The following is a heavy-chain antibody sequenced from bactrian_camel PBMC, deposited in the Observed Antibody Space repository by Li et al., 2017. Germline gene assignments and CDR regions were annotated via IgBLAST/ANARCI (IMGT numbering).Heavy chain of an antibody. CDR1: ENILGLCE. D-gene: IGHD2*01. J-gene: IGHJ4*01. CDR2: IRSDGFT. Sequence: HVQLVESGGGSVQAGGSLKLSCAASENILGLCEMGWFRLAPGKEREGVAGIRSDGFTSYADSVKGRFTISQDNAKNTLYLQMNSLKPEDTALYYCAGEEWRGGFKRRCETKYWGQGTQVTVS. V-gene: IGHV3S53*01. CDR3: AGEEWRGGFKRRCETKY.